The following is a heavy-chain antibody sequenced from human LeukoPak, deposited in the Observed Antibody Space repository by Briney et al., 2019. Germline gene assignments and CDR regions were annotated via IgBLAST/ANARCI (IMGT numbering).Heavy chain of an antibody. CDR1: GFTFSSYS. Sequence: GGSLRLSCAASGFTFSSYSMNWVRQAPGKGLEWVSSISSSSSYIYYADSVKGRFTISRDNAKNSLYLQMNSLRAEDTAVYYCASPNPRIAARPYYYYYMDVWGKGTTVTVSS. J-gene: IGHJ6*03. CDR3: ASPNPRIAARPYYYYYMDV. V-gene: IGHV3-21*01. D-gene: IGHD6-6*01. CDR2: ISSSSSYI.